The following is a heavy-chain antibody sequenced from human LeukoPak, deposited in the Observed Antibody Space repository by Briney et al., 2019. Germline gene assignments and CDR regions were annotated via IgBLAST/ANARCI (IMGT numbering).Heavy chain of an antibody. CDR1: GDSMTSSNHY. CDR2: IYYSGST. J-gene: IGHJ5*02. CDR3: ATPLPPLIAAVGGS. Sequence: SETLSLTCTVSGDSMTSSNHYWVWIRQPPGKGLEWIGSIYYSGSTYYNPSLKSRVTISVDTSKNQFSLKLSSVTAADTAVYYCATPLPPLIAAVGGSWGQGTLVTVSS. V-gene: IGHV4-39*01. D-gene: IGHD6-13*01.